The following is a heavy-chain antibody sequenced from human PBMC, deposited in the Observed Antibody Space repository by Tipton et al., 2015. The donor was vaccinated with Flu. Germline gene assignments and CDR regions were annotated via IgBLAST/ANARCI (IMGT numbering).Heavy chain of an antibody. CDR3: ARDYFTVMKGGSADY. D-gene: IGHD4-17*01. V-gene: IGHV1-18*01. CDR1: GGTFSTHA. J-gene: IGHJ4*02. CDR2: ISVYNGHT. Sequence: QSGPEVKKPGSSVKVSCKASGGTFSTHAISWVRQAPGQGLEWIGWISVYNGHTNYAQKLQGRVTMTTDTSTSTAYMDLRSLRPDDTAVYYCARDYFTVMKGGSADYWGQGTLVTVSS.